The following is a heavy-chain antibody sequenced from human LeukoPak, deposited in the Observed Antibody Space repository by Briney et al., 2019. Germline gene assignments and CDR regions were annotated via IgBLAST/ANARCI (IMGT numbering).Heavy chain of an antibody. Sequence: RPGGSLRLSCAASGFTFSSYEMNWVRQAPGKGLEWVSYISNSGSTIYHADSVKGRFTISRDNAKNSLYLQMNSLRAEDTAVYYCARSSKKALDYWGQGTLVTVSS. D-gene: IGHD3-10*01. CDR3: ARSSKKALDY. CDR1: GFTFSSYE. CDR2: ISNSGSTI. V-gene: IGHV3-48*03. J-gene: IGHJ4*02.